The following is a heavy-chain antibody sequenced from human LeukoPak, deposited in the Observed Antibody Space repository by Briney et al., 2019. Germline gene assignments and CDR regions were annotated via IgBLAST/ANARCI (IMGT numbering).Heavy chain of an antibody. J-gene: IGHJ3*02. V-gene: IGHV3-53*01. D-gene: IGHD1-26*01. Sequence: GGSLRLSCAASGFTVSSNYMSWVRQAPGRGLEWVSVIYSGGGTYYADSVKGRFTISRDNSKNALYLQINSLRAEDTAVYYCAIHGGSYSDAFDIWGQGTMVTVSS. CDR1: GFTVSSNY. CDR2: IYSGGGT. CDR3: AIHGGSYSDAFDI.